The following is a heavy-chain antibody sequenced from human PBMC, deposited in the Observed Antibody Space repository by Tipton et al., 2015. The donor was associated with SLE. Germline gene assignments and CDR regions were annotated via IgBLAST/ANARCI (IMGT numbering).Heavy chain of an antibody. CDR3: VRNLEFTGDFDY. D-gene: IGHD1-1*01. CDR2: MNPNSGNT. Sequence: QVQLVQSGAEVKKPGASVKVSCKASGYTFTSYDINWLRQATGQGLEWMGWMNPNSGNTGNAQEFQGRVTMTRDTTTGTAYMELSSLRSKETVVYYCVRNLEFTGDFDYWGQGTLITVAS. CDR1: GYTFTSYD. J-gene: IGHJ4*02. V-gene: IGHV1-8*01.